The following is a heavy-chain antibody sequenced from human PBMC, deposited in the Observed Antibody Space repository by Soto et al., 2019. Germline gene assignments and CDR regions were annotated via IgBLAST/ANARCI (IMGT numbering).Heavy chain of an antibody. Sequence: GGSLRLSCAASVFTFSSYAMHWVRQAPGKGLEWVAVISYDGSNKYYADSVKGRFTISRDNSKNTLYLQMNSLRAEDTAVYYCARGDYYDSSGYDYWGQGTLVTVSS. J-gene: IGHJ4*02. D-gene: IGHD3-22*01. CDR3: ARGDYYDSSGYDY. CDR2: ISYDGSNK. CDR1: VFTFSSYA. V-gene: IGHV3-30*04.